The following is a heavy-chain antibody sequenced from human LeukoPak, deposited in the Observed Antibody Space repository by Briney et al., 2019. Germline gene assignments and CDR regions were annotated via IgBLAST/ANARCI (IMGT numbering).Heavy chain of an antibody. D-gene: IGHD6-19*01. CDR3: ARDLGVAVAGTPVYFDY. V-gene: IGHV1-69*05. CDR1: GGTFSSYA. Sequence: SVKVSCKASGGTFSSYAISWVRQAPGQGLEWMGGIIPIFGTANYAQKFQGRVTITTDESTSTAYMELSSLRSEDTAVYYCARDLGVAVAGTPVYFDYWGQGTLVTVSS. J-gene: IGHJ4*02. CDR2: IIPIFGTA.